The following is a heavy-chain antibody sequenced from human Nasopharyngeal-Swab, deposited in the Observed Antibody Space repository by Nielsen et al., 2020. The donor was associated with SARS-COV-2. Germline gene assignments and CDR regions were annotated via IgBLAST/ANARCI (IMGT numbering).Heavy chain of an antibody. V-gene: IGHV3-48*03. CDR1: GFTFSSYE. CDR2: ISSSGSTR. Sequence: GGSLRLSCAAPGFTFSSYEMNWVRQAPGKGLEWVSYISSSGSTRYYADSVKGRFTISRDNAKNSLYLQMNSLRAEDTAVYYRARDYCSSTSCYDYWGQGTLVTVSS. CDR3: ARDYCSSTSCYDY. J-gene: IGHJ4*02. D-gene: IGHD2-2*01.